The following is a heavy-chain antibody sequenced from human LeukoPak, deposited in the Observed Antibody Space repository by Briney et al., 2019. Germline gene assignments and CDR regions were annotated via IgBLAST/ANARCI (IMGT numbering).Heavy chain of an antibody. CDR3: XXXXLVPPPASYFDY. CDR1: GFTFSSYA. CDR2: ISGSGGST. J-gene: IGHJ4*02. Sequence: PGGSLRLSCAASGFTFSSYAMSWVRQAPGKGLEWVSAISGSGGSTYYADSVKGRFTISRDNSKNTLYLQMNSLRAEDTAVSYXXXXXLVPPPASYFDYWGQGTLVTVSS. D-gene: IGHD2-8*02. V-gene: IGHV3-23*01.